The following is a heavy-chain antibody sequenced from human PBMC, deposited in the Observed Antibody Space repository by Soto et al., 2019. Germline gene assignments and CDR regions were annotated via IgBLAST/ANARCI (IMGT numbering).Heavy chain of an antibody. Sequence: SVKVSCKASGGTFSSYAISWVRQAPGQGLEWMGGIIPIFGTANYAQKFQGRVTITADESTSTAYMELSSLRSEDTAVYYCARFRGDGYNNYYYYYGMDVWGQGNPGHRLL. CDR3: ARFRGDGYNNYYYYYGMDV. V-gene: IGHV1-69*13. D-gene: IGHD3-10*01. CDR1: GGTFSSYA. CDR2: IIPIFGTA. J-gene: IGHJ6*02.